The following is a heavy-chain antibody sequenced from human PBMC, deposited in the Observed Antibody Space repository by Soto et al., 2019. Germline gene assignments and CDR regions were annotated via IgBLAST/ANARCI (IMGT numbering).Heavy chain of an antibody. CDR1: GDSVSSNSVA. Sequence: SQTLSLTCAISGDSVSSNSVAWNWIRQSPSRGLEWLGRTYYRSKWYNDYAVSVKSRITINPDTSKNQFSLQLKSVTPEDTAVYYCAREEVVVEPAAIPRYYYCGMDVWGQGTTVTVSS. CDR3: AREEVVVEPAAIPRYYYCGMDV. J-gene: IGHJ6*02. D-gene: IGHD2-2*02. V-gene: IGHV6-1*01. CDR2: TYYRSKWYN.